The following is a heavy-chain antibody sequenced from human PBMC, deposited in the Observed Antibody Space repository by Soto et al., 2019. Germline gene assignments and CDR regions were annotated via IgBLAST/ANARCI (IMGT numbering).Heavy chain of an antibody. Sequence: ASVKVSCKASGYTFTNYGIDWVRQAPGQGLEWMGWISGYNGDTKYAQKVQGRVTMTTDRTTSTAHMELRSLRSDDTAVYYCPREADIVGLDGFDIWGQGTMVTVSS. D-gene: IGHD2-15*01. J-gene: IGHJ3*02. CDR1: GYTFTNYG. CDR3: PREADIVGLDGFDI. CDR2: ISGYNGDT. V-gene: IGHV1-18*04.